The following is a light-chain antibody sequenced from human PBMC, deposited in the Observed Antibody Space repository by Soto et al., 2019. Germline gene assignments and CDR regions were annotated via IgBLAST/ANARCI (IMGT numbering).Light chain of an antibody. CDR3: ASYTSCNIPVL. V-gene: IGLV2-14*01. J-gene: IGLJ2*01. CDR1: TSDVGYYNY. Sequence: QSALTQPASVSGSPGQSITISCSGTTSDVGYYNYVSWYQQHPGKAPKVMIYEVSNRPSGVSNRFSGSKSGNTASLTISGLQAGDEADYYCASYTSCNIPVLFGGVTKLTVL. CDR2: EVS.